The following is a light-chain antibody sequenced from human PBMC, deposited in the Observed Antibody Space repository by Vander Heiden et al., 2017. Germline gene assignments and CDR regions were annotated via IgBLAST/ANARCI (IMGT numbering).Light chain of an antibody. CDR2: KVS. J-gene: IGKJ1*01. V-gene: IGKV1-5*03. CDR3: QQYNTYSWT. CDR1: QSLNNW. Sequence: DIQMTQSPSTLSASVGDRATITCRASQSLNNWLAWFQQKPGKAPNLLIYKVSNLESGVPSRFSGSGSGTEFTLTISSLQPDDFATYYCQQYNTYSWTFGQGTKVEIK.